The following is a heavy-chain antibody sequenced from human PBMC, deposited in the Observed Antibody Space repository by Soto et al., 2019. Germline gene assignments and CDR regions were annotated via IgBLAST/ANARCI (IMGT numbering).Heavy chain of an antibody. CDR1: GGSFSNFG. J-gene: IGHJ6*02. CDR2: IIPIFGTA. D-gene: IGHD6-6*01. V-gene: IGHV1-69*06. CDR3: ARSPANSSSSYYYYGMDV. Sequence: SVKVSCKASGGSFSNFGISWVRQAPGQGLEWMGGIIPIFGTANYAQKFQGRVTITADKSTSTAYMELSSLRSEDTAVYYCARSPANSSSSYYYYGMDVWGQGTTVTVSS.